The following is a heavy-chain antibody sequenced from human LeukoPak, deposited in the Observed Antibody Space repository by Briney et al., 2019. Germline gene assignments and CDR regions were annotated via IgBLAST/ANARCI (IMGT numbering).Heavy chain of an antibody. D-gene: IGHD3-10*01. CDR2: ISSSSDYI. J-gene: IGHJ5*02. Sequence: GGSLRLSCAASGFTFSSYNMNWVRQAPGKGLEWVSSISSSSDYIYYADSVKGRFTISRDNAKNSLYLQMNSLRGEDTAVYYCAREITMVRGDPGGWFDPWGQGTLVTVSS. CDR3: AREITMVRGDPGGWFDP. V-gene: IGHV3-21*01. CDR1: GFTFSSYN.